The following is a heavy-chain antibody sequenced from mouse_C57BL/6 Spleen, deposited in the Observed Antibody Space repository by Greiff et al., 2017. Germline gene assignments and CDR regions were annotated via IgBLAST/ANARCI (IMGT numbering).Heavy chain of an antibody. CDR3: ASGYVSPVAY. V-gene: IGHV2-6*01. CDR2: IWGVGST. Sequence: QVQLKESGPGLVAPSQSLSITCTVSGFSLTSYGVDWVRQSPGKGLEWLGVIWGVGSTNYNSDLKSRLSISKDTSKCQVFLKMNSLQTDDTAMYYCASGYVSPVAYWGQGTLVTVAA. J-gene: IGHJ3*01. CDR1: GFSLTSYG. D-gene: IGHD2-14*01.